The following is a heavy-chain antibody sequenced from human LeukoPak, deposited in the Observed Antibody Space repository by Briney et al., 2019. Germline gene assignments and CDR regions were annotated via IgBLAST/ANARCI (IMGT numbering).Heavy chain of an antibody. Sequence: GESLNISCKGSGYILTSYWIGWVRQMPGKGLEWMWIIYPCDSDTRSSPSFQGQVTISADKSISTAYLQWSSLKASDTAMYYCAIYGSGSYYKFPMSYWGQGTLVTVSS. CDR2: IYPCDSDT. CDR1: GYILTSYW. V-gene: IGHV5-51*01. D-gene: IGHD3-10*01. J-gene: IGHJ4*02. CDR3: AIYGSGSYYKFPMSY.